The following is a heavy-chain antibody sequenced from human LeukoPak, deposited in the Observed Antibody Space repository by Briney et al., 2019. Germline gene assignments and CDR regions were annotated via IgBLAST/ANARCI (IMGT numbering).Heavy chain of an antibody. D-gene: IGHD1-26*01. CDR1: GYTFTSYD. J-gene: IGHJ4*02. Sequence: ASVKVSCKASGYTFTSYDINWVRQATGQGLEWMGWMNPNSGNTGYAQKFQGRVTMTRDTSISTAYMELSRLRSDDTAVYYCASGVSGSYPPDYWGQGTLVTVSS. CDR3: ASGVSGSYPPDY. CDR2: MNPNSGNT. V-gene: IGHV1-8*01.